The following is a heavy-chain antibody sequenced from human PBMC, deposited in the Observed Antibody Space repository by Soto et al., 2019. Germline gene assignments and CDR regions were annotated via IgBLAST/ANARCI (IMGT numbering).Heavy chain of an antibody. CDR2: IYPSGST. CDR1: GGSISGYH. V-gene: IGHV4-4*09. CDR3: ARLLGTAVFDH. Sequence: QVQLRESGPGLVKASETLSLTCTVSGGSISGYHWSWIRQTPGKGLEWIGKIYPSGSTDYNPSLNSPVTISAATSKNQVSLKLRPVTAADTAILYCARLLGTAVFDHWGQGTLVTVSS. J-gene: IGHJ4*02. D-gene: IGHD2-21*02.